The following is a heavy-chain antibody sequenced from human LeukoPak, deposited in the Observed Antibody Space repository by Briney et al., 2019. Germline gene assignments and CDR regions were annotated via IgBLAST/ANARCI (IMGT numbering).Heavy chain of an antibody. CDR3: ARATVIGTVPVPGFLDV. J-gene: IGHJ6*04. D-gene: IGHD6-19*01. V-gene: IGHV3-13*01. CDR1: GFTFSSYD. Sequence: GGSLRLSCAASGFTFSSYDMHWVRQVAGQGLEWVSSIGTIGDTFYPVPVKGRFTISRENAKNSLYLQKNSLRAGDTAVYYCARATVIGTVPVPGFLDVWGKGTTVTVSS. CDR2: IGTIGDT.